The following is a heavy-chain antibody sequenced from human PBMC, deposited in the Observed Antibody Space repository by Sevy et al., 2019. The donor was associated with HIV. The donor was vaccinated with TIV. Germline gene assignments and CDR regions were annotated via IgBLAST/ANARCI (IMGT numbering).Heavy chain of an antibody. CDR2: INWNGGST. CDR1: GFTFDDYG. CDR3: ARSDDYSMDSSLDY. Sequence: GGSLRLSCAASGFTFDDYGMSWVRQAPGKGLEWVSGINWNGGSTGYADSVKGRFTISRDNAKNSLYLQMNSLRAEDTALYYCARSDDYSMDSSLDYWRQGTLVTVSS. D-gene: IGHD5-12*01. J-gene: IGHJ4*02. V-gene: IGHV3-20*04.